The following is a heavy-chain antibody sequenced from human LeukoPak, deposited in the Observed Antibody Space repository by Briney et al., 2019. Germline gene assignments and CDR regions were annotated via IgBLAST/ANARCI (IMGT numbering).Heavy chain of an antibody. CDR3: AKASLYYYGSGSFFDY. CDR2: ISWNSGSI. J-gene: IGHJ4*02. D-gene: IGHD3-10*01. V-gene: IGHV3-9*01. Sequence: GGSLRLSCAASGFTFDDDAMHWVRQAPGKGLEWVSGISWNSGSIGYADSVKGRFTISRDNAKNSLYLQMNSLRAEDTALYYCAKASLYYYGSGSFFDYWGQGTLVTVSS. CDR1: GFTFDDDA.